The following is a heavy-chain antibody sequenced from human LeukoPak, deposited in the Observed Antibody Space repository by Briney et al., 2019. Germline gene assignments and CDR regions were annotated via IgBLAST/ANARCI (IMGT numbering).Heavy chain of an antibody. CDR1: GFTFSTYW. Sequence: GGSLRLSCAASGFTFSTYWMSWVRQAPGKGLEWVSEIYSDGSTYYAASVKGRFSISRDNSKNTVYLQMSSLRGDDTAVYYCARDLREHGVFDIWGQGTMVTVSS. CDR2: IYSDGST. J-gene: IGHJ3*02. CDR3: ARDLREHGVFDI. D-gene: IGHD1-26*01. V-gene: IGHV3-53*01.